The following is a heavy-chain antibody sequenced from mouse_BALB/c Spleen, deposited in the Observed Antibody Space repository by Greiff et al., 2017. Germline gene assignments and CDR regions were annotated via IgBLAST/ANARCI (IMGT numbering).Heavy chain of an antibody. CDR2: INPGSGGT. CDR1: GYAFTNYL. Sequence: QVQLKQSGAELVRPGTSVKVSCKASGYAFTNYLIEWVKQRPGQGLEWIGVINPGSGGTNYNEKFKGKATLTADKSSSTAYMQLSSLTSDDSAVYFCAREGSRADYWGQGTTLTVSS. CDR3: AREGSRADY. V-gene: IGHV1-54*01. J-gene: IGHJ2*01.